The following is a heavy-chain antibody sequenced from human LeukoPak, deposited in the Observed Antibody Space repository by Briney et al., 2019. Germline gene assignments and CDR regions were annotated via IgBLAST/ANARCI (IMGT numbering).Heavy chain of an antibody. CDR1: GFTFNNYV. CDR2: VDDGGAGT. CDR3: AKGESFAFAT. V-gene: IGHV3-23*01. D-gene: IGHD2-21*01. J-gene: IGHJ3*02. Sequence: GGSLRLSCAVSGFTFNNYVMNWVRQAPGRGLEWVSAVDDGGAGTYYADSVRGRFTISRDNAKNTLYLQMSSLRAEDTAVYYCAKGESFAFATWGQGTMVTVSS.